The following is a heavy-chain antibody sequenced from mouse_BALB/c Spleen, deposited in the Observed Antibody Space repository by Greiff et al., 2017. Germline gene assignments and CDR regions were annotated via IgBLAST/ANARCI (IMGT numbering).Heavy chain of an antibody. Sequence: EVKLEESGGGLVKPGGSLKLSCAASGFTFSDYYMYWVRQTPEKRLEWVATISDGGSYTYYPDSVKGRFTISRDNAKNNLYLQMSSLKSEDTAMYYCALYYYGYAMDYWGQGTSVTVSS. CDR1: GFTFSDYY. V-gene: IGHV5-4*02. CDR3: ALYYYGYAMDY. J-gene: IGHJ4*01. CDR2: ISDGGSYT. D-gene: IGHD1-1*01.